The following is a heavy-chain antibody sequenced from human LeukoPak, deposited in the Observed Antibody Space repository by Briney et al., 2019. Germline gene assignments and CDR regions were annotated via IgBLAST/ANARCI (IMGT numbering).Heavy chain of an antibody. D-gene: IGHD1-7*01. J-gene: IGHJ4*02. CDR2: FSSGGSA. Sequence: SETLSLTCIVPGGSISSSSYYWAWIRQSPGKGLEWTGTFSSGGSAYYSPSLTSRVSISKDTSDNQFSLRLYSVTAADTAVYCCARKQTGTMYDVWGQGTQVTVSS. CDR1: GGSISSSSYY. V-gene: IGHV4-39*07. CDR3: ARKQTGTMYDV.